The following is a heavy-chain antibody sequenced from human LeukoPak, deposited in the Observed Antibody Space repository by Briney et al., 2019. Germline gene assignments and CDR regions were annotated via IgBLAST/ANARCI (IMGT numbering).Heavy chain of an antibody. Sequence: ASVKVSCKASGYTFTSYYMHWVRQAPGQGLEWMGIINPSGGSTSYAQKFQGRVTMTRDTSTSTVYMELSSLSSEDTAVYYCARDAGEGSSRYYSFDYWGQGTLVTVSS. CDR3: ARDAGEGSSRYYSFDY. V-gene: IGHV1-46*01. CDR1: GYTFTSYY. J-gene: IGHJ4*02. D-gene: IGHD3-22*01. CDR2: INPSGGST.